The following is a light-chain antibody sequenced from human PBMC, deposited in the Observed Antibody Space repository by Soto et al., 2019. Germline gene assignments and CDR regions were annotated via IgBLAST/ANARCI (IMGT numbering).Light chain of an antibody. J-gene: IGKJ4*01. V-gene: IGKV3-15*01. Sequence: EIVMTQSPATLSVSPGERATLSCRASQSVSSNLALYQQRPGQAPRLLIYGASTRATGIPARFSGSGSGTEFTLTISSRQSEDFAVYYCQQYNNWPLTVGGGTKVEIK. CDR2: GAS. CDR3: QQYNNWPLT. CDR1: QSVSSN.